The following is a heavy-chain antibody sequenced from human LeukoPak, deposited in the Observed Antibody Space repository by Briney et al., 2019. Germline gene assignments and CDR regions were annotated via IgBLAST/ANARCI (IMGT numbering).Heavy chain of an antibody. Sequence: GSSVKVSCKASGGTFSSYAISRVRQAPGQGLEWMGRIIPIFGIANYAQKFQGRVTITADKSTSTAYMELSSLRSEDTAVYYCARSIAARHYYYYGMDVWGQGTTVTVSS. J-gene: IGHJ6*02. CDR2: IIPIFGIA. D-gene: IGHD6-6*01. CDR3: ARSIAARHYYYYGMDV. CDR1: GGTFSSYA. V-gene: IGHV1-69*04.